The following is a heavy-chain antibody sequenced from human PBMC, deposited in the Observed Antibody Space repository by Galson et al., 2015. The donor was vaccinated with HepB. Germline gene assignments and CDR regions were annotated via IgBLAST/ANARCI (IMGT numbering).Heavy chain of an antibody. CDR3: ARTLMGYSRSSWFDP. CDR2: IYYSGST. J-gene: IGHJ5*02. V-gene: IGHV4-31*03. Sequence: TLSLTCTVSGGSISSGGYYWSWIRQHPGRGLEWFGYIYYSGSTYYNPSLQSRFTISVDTSKNQFSLKLRSVTAADTAVYYWARTLMGYSRSSWFDPWGQGTLVTVSS. CDR1: GGSISSGGYY. D-gene: IGHD6-6*01.